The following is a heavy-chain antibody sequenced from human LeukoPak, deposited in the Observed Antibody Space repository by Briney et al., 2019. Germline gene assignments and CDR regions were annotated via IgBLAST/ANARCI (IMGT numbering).Heavy chain of an antibody. CDR3: ARKYSSSWYDALDI. J-gene: IGHJ3*02. D-gene: IGHD6-13*01. Sequence: PSETLSLTCTVSGGSISSSSYYWGWIRQPPGKGLEWIGSIYYSGSTYYNPSLKSRVTISVDTSKNHFSLQLNSVTPEDTAVYYCARKYSSSWYDALDIWGQGTMVTVSS. CDR2: IYYSGST. CDR1: GGSISSSSYY. V-gene: IGHV4-39*02.